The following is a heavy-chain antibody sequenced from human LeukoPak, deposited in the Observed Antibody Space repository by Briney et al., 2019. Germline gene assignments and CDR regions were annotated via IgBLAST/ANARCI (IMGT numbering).Heavy chain of an antibody. Sequence: ASVKVSCKASGGTFSSYAISWVRQAPGQGLEWMGGIIPIFGTANYAQKFQGGVTITADESTSTAYMELSSLRSEDTAVYYCARHSPAVGYYDSSGYYSWLDPWGQGTLVTVSS. CDR3: ARHSPAVGYYDSSGYYSWLDP. CDR2: IIPIFGTA. V-gene: IGHV1-69*13. D-gene: IGHD3-22*01. J-gene: IGHJ5*02. CDR1: GGTFSSYA.